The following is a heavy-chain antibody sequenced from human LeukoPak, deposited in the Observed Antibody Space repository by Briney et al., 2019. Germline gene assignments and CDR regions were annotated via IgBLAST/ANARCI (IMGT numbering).Heavy chain of an antibody. CDR1: GFTFNNYG. D-gene: IGHD3-16*01. J-gene: IGHJ6*02. CDR3: AKGLFDYVGYYYGMDV. CDR2: ISHDGSNK. V-gene: IGHV3-30*18. Sequence: GGSLRLSCAASGFTFNNYGIHWVRQAPGKGLEWVAVISHDGSNKYYAGSIKGRFTISRDSSKNTLFLQMNSLRAEDTAVYHCAKGLFDYVGYYYGMDVWGQGTTVTVSS.